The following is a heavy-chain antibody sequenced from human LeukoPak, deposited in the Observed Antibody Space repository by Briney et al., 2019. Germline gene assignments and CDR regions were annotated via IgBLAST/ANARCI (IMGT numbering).Heavy chain of an antibody. V-gene: IGHV3-33*08. Sequence: GGSLRLSCAASGFTVSSNYMSWVRQAPGKGLEWVAVIWPDGSNKYYADSVRGRFTISRDYSKNTLYLHMTSLSAEDTAVYYCARERGSYGYWGHGTPVSVSS. CDR3: ARERGSYGY. CDR2: IWPDGSNK. D-gene: IGHD3-10*01. CDR1: GFTVSSNY. J-gene: IGHJ4*01.